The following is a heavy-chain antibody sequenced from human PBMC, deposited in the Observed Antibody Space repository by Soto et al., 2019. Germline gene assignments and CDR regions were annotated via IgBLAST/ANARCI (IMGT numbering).Heavy chain of an antibody. V-gene: IGHV4-39*01. CDR1: GGSISSSSYY. D-gene: IGHD4-17*01. CDR2: IYYSGST. Sequence: QLQLQESGPGLVKPSETLSLTCTVSGGSISSSSYYWGWIRQPPGKGLEWIGSIYYSGSTYYNPSLKSRVTISVDTSKNQFSLKLSSVTAADTAVYYCARQRYGDYLGQPEGGWFDPWGQGTLVTVSS. J-gene: IGHJ5*02. CDR3: ARQRYGDYLGQPEGGWFDP.